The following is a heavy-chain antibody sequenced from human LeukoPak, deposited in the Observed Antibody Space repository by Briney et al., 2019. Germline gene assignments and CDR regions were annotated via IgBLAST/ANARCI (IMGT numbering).Heavy chain of an antibody. CDR2: IYSGGST. CDR1: GFSVSSNY. CDR3: ARDRMSDYDLSAAYGMDV. J-gene: IGHJ6*02. D-gene: IGHD3-3*01. Sequence: PGGSLRLSCVVSGFSVSSNYMSWVRQAPGKGLEWVSVIYSGGSTYYADSVKGRFTISRDNSKNTLYLQMNSLRAEDTAVYYCARDRMSDYDLSAAYGMDVWGQGTTVTVSS. V-gene: IGHV3-53*01.